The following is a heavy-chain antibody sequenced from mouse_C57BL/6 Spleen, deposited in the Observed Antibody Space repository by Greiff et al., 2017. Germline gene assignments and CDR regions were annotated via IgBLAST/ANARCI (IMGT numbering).Heavy chain of an antibody. Sequence: EVQLVESGPGMVKPSQSLSLTCTVTGYSITSGYDWHWIRHFPGNKLEWMGYISYSGSTNYNPSLKSRISITHDTSKNHFFLKLNSVTTEDTATYYCARGLLPLYAMDYWGQGTSVTVSS. CDR1: GYSITSGYD. CDR2: ISYSGST. D-gene: IGHD2-3*01. V-gene: IGHV3-1*01. CDR3: ARGLLPLYAMDY. J-gene: IGHJ4*01.